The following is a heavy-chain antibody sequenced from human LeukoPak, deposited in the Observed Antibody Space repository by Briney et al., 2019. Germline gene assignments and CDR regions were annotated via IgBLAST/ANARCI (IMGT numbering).Heavy chain of an antibody. Sequence: ASVKVSCKASGYTFTSYDINWVRQATGQGLEWMGWMNPNSGNTGYAQKFQGRVTITRNTSISTAYMELSSLRSEDTAVYYCAFGQSGSLQFDYWGQGTLVTVSS. CDR2: MNPNSGNT. J-gene: IGHJ4*02. V-gene: IGHV1-8*03. D-gene: IGHD2-15*01. CDR1: GYTFTSYD. CDR3: AFGQSGSLQFDY.